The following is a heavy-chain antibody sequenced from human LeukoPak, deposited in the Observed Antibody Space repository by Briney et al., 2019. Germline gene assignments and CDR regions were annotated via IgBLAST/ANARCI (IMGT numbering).Heavy chain of an antibody. V-gene: IGHV4-38-2*01. Sequence: NPSETLSLTCAVSGYSISSGYYWGWIRQPPGKGLEWIGSIYHSGSTYYNPSLKSRVTISVDTSKNQFSLKLSSVTAADTAVYYCATHAETTYYDFWSGYSPSYFDYWGQGTLVTVSS. J-gene: IGHJ4*02. D-gene: IGHD3-3*01. CDR1: GYSISSGYY. CDR2: IYHSGST. CDR3: ATHAETTYYDFWSGYSPSYFDY.